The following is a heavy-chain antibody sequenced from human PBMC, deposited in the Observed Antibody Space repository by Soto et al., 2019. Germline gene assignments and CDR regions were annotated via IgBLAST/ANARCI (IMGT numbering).Heavy chain of an antibody. CDR1: GGSISSGDYY. Sequence: QVQLQESGPGLVKPSQTLSLTCTVSGGSISSGDYYWSWIRQPPGKGQEWMGYIYYSGSTSYHTSHKSRVTIAVHTSKIQFSLKLSSVTAADTAVYYCAGDRLLLWFWELTHYGMDVWGQGTTVTVSS. CDR3: AGDRLLLWFWELTHYGMDV. J-gene: IGHJ6*02. V-gene: IGHV4-30-4*01. D-gene: IGHD3-10*01. CDR2: IYYSGST.